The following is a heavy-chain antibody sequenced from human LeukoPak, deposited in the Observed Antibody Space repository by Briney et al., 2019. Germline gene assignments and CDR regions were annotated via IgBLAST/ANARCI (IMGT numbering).Heavy chain of an antibody. CDR1: GYSFTGYY. CDR3: ARVVYDILTGYYSSWFDP. CDR2: INPNSGGT. D-gene: IGHD3-9*01. J-gene: IGHJ5*02. Sequence: ASVKVSCKASGYSFTGYYMHWVRQAPGLGLEWMGWINPNSGGTKYAQKFQGRVTMTRDTSISTAYMELSRLRSDDTAVYYCARVVYDILTGYYSSWFDPWGQGTLVTVSS. V-gene: IGHV1-2*02.